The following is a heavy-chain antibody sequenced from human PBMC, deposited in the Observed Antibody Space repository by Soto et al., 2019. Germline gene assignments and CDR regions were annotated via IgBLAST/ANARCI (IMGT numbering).Heavy chain of an antibody. D-gene: IGHD2-8*01. V-gene: IGHV1-18*01. J-gene: IGHJ3*02. CDR2: ISAYNGNT. Sequence: ASVKVSCKASGYTFTSYGISWVRQAPGQGLEWMGWISAYNGNTNYAQKFQGRVTMTTDTSTSTAYMELRSLRSDDTAVYYCARCGYCTNGVCYPGAFDIWGQGTMVTVSS. CDR3: ARCGYCTNGVCYPGAFDI. CDR1: GYTFTSYG.